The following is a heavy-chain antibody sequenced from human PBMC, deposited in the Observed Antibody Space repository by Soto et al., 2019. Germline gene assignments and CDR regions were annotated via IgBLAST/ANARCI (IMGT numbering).Heavy chain of an antibody. CDR2: IYYSGST. CDR1: GGSISSGDYY. J-gene: IGHJ6*02. Sequence: PSETLSLTCTVSGGSISSGDYYWSWIRQPPGKGLEWIGYIYYSGSTYYNPSLKSRVTISVDTSKNQFSLKLSSVTAADTAVYCCARDLHLEWLPPGMDVWGQGTTVTVSS. V-gene: IGHV4-30-4*01. D-gene: IGHD3-3*01. CDR3: ARDLHLEWLPPGMDV.